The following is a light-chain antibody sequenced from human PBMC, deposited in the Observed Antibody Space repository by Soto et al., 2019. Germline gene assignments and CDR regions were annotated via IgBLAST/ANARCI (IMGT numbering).Light chain of an antibody. J-gene: IGKJ1*01. CDR1: QTISSC. V-gene: IGKV1-5*03. Sequence: IQMTQSPSTLSASVGDRVTITCRASQTISSCLNWYQQKPGKAPKLLIYEASTLKRGVPLRFSGSGSGTSFTLTISSLQPDDVATYYCQQFLSYPMAFGQGTKVDIK. CDR2: EAS. CDR3: QQFLSYPMA.